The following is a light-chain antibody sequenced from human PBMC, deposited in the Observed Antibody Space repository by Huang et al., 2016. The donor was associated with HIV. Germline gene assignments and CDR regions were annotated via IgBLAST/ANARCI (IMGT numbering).Light chain of an antibody. CDR3: QHYNNWPPWT. CDR1: QGVSNN. V-gene: IGKV3D-15*01. Sequence: EIVMTQSPATLSVSPGERATLSCRASQGVSNNIAWYQQKPGQTPRLLIHGASTRATGIAAKFSRRGSGTDFTLTITSLQPEDSAVYYCQHYNNWPPWTFGPGTQVEI. J-gene: IGKJ1*01. CDR2: GAS.